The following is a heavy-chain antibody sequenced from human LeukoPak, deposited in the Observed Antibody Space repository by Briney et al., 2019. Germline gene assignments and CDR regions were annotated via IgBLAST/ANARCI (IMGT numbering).Heavy chain of an antibody. CDR2: IYTSGST. CDR3: ARGGGATRIDY. CDR1: GDSIRSGTYY. V-gene: IGHV4-61*02. J-gene: IGHJ4*02. Sequence: PSQTLSLTCSVSGDSIRSGTYYWSWIRQPAGKGLEWIGRIYTSGSTSYNPSLKSRVPISVDTSKNQFSLKLTSVTAADTAVYYCARGGGATRIDYWGQGTLVTVSS. D-gene: IGHD5-12*01.